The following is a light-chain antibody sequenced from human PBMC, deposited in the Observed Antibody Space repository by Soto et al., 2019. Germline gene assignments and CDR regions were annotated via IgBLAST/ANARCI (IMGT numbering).Light chain of an antibody. V-gene: IGKV3-20*01. Sequence: EIVLTQSPGTLSLSPGEGATLSCRASQSIGGNFLAWYQQRRGQAPRLLIHGASNRATGIPDRFSGSGSGTDFTLTITRLEPDDFATYYCQQYKSFSLTFGGGTRVEVK. CDR2: GAS. CDR1: QSIGGNF. J-gene: IGKJ4*01. CDR3: QQYKSFSLT.